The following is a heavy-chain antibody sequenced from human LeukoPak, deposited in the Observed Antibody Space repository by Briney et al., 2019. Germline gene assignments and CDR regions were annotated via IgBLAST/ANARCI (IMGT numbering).Heavy chain of an antibody. D-gene: IGHD3-10*01. V-gene: IGHV1-18*01. Sequence: ASVKVSCKASGYTFTSYGISWVRQAPGQGLEWMGWISAYNGNTNYAQKLQGRVTMTTDTSTSTAYMELRSLRSDDTAVYYCARDRVGYYGSGSYYLEDYWGQGTLVTVSS. CDR1: GYTFTSYG. CDR3: ARDRVGYYGSGSYYLEDY. CDR2: ISAYNGNT. J-gene: IGHJ4*02.